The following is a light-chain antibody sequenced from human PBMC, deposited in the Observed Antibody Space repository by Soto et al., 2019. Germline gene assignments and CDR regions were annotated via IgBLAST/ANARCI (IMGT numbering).Light chain of an antibody. CDR2: AST. Sequence: QSVLTQPPSVSGAPGQRVTISCSGNSSNIGAGFDVHWYQQLPGAAPKLLIYASTNRPSGVPDRFSGSKSDTSASLAISGLQSEDEADYYCTAWDGSQNVRVFGGGTKLTVL. J-gene: IGLJ3*02. CDR3: TAWDGSQNVRV. CDR1: SSNIGAGFD. V-gene: IGLV1-40*01.